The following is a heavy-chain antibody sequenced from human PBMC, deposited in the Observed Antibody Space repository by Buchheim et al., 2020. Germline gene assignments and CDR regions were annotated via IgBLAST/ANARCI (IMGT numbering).Heavy chain of an antibody. J-gene: IGHJ4*02. V-gene: IGHV4-30-4*01. D-gene: IGHD3-22*01. CDR2: IYYSGST. Sequence: QVQLQQWGAGLLKPSETLSLTCTVSGGSISSGDYYWSWIRQPPGKGLEWIGYIYYSGSTYYNPSLKSRVTISVDTSKNQFSLKLSSVTAADTAVYYCAREEGYYDSSGIPLDYWGQGTL. CDR1: GGSISSGDYY. CDR3: AREEGYYDSSGIPLDY.